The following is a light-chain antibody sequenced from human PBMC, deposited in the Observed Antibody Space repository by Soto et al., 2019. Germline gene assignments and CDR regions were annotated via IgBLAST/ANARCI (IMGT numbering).Light chain of an antibody. J-gene: IGLJ1*01. CDR2: EVT. CDR3: SSCTTSSTLV. Sequence: QSALTQPASVSASPGQSVTISCAGTSSDVGGYNYVSWYQQRPGRAPKLMIYEVTYRPSGVSNRFSGSKSGNTASLTISGLQAEDEADYYCSSCTTSSTLVFGTGTKVTVL. V-gene: IGLV2-14*01. CDR1: SSDVGGYNY.